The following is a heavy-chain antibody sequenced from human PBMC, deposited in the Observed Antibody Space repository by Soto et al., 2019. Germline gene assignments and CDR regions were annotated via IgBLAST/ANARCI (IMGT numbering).Heavy chain of an antibody. CDR3: ARVGDTIFGVVNDY. D-gene: IGHD3-3*01. J-gene: IGHJ4*02. V-gene: IGHV4-34*01. CDR2: INHSGST. Sequence: SETLSLTCAVYGGSFSGYYWSWIRQPPRKGLEWIGEINHSGSTNYNPSLKSRVTISVDTSKNLFSLKLSSVTAADTAVYYCARVGDTIFGVVNDYWGQGTLVTVSS. CDR1: GGSFSGYY.